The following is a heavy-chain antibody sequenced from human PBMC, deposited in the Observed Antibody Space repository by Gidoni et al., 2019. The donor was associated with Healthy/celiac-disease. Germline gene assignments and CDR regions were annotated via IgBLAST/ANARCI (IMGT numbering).Heavy chain of an antibody. Sequence: QVQLVESGGGVVQPGRSLRLSCAASGFTFSSYAMHWVRQAPGKGLEWVAVISYDGSNKYYADSVKGRFTISRDNSKNTLYLQMNSLRAEDTAVYYCARDLIVGRYCSSTSCHDAFDIWGQGTMVTVSS. CDR1: GFTFSSYA. D-gene: IGHD2-2*01. CDR2: ISYDGSNK. V-gene: IGHV3-30-3*01. J-gene: IGHJ3*02. CDR3: ARDLIVGRYCSSTSCHDAFDI.